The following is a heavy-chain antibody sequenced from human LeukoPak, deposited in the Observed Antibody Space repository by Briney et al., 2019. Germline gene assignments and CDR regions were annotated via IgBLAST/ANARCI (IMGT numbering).Heavy chain of an antibody. J-gene: IGHJ6*02. CDR2: INSDGSST. CDR1: GFTFSSYW. Sequence: PGGSLRLSCAASGFTFSSYWMHWVRQAPGKGLVWVSRINSDGSSTSYADSVKGRFTISRDNAKNSLYLQVNGLRAEDTAVYYCARDGVVIPGDYYYYGMDVWGQGTTVTVSS. D-gene: IGHD3-3*01. CDR3: ARDGVVIPGDYYYYGMDV. V-gene: IGHV3-74*01.